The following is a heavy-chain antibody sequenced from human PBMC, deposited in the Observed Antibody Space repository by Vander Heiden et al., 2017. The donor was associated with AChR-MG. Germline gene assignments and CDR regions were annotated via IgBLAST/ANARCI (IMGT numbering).Heavy chain of an antibody. Sequence: QVQLQQWGAGLLKPSETLSLTCAVYGGSFSGYYWSWIRQPPGKGLEWIGEINHSGSTNYNPSLKSRVTISVDTSKNQFSLKLSSVTAADTAVYYCATMVTANYYYYGMDVWGQGTTVTVSS. D-gene: IGHD2-21*02. J-gene: IGHJ6*02. V-gene: IGHV4-34*01. CDR1: GGSFSGYY. CDR2: INHSGST. CDR3: ATMVTANYYYYGMDV.